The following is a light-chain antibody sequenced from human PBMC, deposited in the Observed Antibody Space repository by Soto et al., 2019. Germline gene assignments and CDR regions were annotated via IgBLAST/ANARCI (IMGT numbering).Light chain of an antibody. CDR2: GAS. Sequence: EIVMTQSPATLSVSPGERATLSCRASQSVSSNLAWYQQKPGQAPRLLIYGASTRATGIPARFSGSGSGTEFTLTISSLQSEDVAVYYCHQYNHWYTFGQGTKLEIK. CDR3: HQYNHWYT. J-gene: IGKJ2*01. V-gene: IGKV3-15*01. CDR1: QSVSSN.